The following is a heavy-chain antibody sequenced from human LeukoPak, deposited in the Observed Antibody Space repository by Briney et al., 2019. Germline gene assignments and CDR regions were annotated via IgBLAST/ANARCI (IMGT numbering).Heavy chain of an antibody. CDR1: GFTFSSYA. CDR2: SSGSGGST. V-gene: IGHV3-23*01. D-gene: IGHD2-8*01. Sequence: PGGSLRLSCAASGFTFSSYAMSWVRQAPWKGLEWVSASSGSGGSTYYADSVKGRFTISRDNSKNTPYLQMNSLRAEDTAVYYCAKDKYCTNGVCSPFDYWGQGTLVTVSS. CDR3: AKDKYCTNGVCSPFDY. J-gene: IGHJ4*02.